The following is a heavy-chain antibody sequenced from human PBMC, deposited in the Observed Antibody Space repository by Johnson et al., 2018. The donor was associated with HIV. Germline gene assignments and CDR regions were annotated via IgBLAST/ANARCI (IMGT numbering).Heavy chain of an antibody. J-gene: IGHJ3*02. CDR2: IYGGGTT. CDR3: ARDGRGLDAFDI. D-gene: IGHD3/OR15-3a*01. V-gene: IGHV3-66*01. CDR1: GFTVSSNY. Sequence: VQLVESGGGLVQPGGSLRLSCAASGFTVSSNYMNWVRQAPGKGLEWVSLIYGGGTTYYADSVKGRFTIYRDTAKNSLYLQMNSLRDVDTAVYYCARDGRGLDAFDIWGQGTMVTVSS.